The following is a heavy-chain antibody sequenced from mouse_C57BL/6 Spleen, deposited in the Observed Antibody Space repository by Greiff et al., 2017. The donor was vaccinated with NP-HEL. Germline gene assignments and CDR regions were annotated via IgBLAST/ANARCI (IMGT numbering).Heavy chain of an antibody. CDR3: ARRGESNYYAMDY. Sequence: EVQLQQSGPELVKPGASVKMSCKASGYTFTDYNMHWVKQSHGKSLEWIGYINPNNGGTSYNQKFKGKATLTVNKSSSTAYMELRSLTSEDSAVYYWARRGESNYYAMDYWGQGTSVTVSS. V-gene: IGHV1-22*01. CDR1: GYTFTDYN. J-gene: IGHJ4*01. CDR2: INPNNGGT. D-gene: IGHD2-5*01.